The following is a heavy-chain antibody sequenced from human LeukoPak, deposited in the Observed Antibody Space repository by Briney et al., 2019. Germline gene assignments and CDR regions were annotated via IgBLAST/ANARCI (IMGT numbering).Heavy chain of an antibody. J-gene: IGHJ4*02. D-gene: IGHD3-22*01. CDR3: ARVRPGSSGSYYRTS. Sequence: TGGSLRLSCVGAGFPFSDFHMRWIRQAPGKGLEWVSYITSGGGFKYYADSVKGRFSISRDDSKNSVFLQMNSLRVEDTAVYYCARVRPGSSGSYYRTSWGQGTLVTVSS. CDR2: ITSGGGFK. CDR1: GFPFSDFH. V-gene: IGHV3-11*04.